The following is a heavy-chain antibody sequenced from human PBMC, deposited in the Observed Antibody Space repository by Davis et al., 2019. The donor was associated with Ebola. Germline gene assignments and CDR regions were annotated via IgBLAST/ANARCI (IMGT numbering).Heavy chain of an antibody. D-gene: IGHD6-13*01. V-gene: IGHV3-15*01. CDR1: GFTFGDTW. J-gene: IGHJ4*02. CDR3: TTYNTYSRGYFDY. CDR2: IKSKIDGGTT. Sequence: GESLKISCAASGFTFGDTWMNWVRQTPGKGLEWVGRIKSKIDGGTTEYAAAVKGRFTVSRDDSKNMVYLQMDSLKTEDTAMYYCTTYNTYSRGYFDYWGQGTLVTVSS.